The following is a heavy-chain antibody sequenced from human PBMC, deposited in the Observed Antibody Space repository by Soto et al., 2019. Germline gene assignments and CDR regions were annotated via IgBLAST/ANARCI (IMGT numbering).Heavy chain of an antibody. CDR2: IHYSGST. CDR3: ARHRDSSGWSDFDY. J-gene: IGHJ4*02. Sequence: QVQLQESGPGPVKPSETLSLSCTVSGGSISGYYWSWIRQPPGKGLEWIGYIHYSGSTNYNPSLKSRVTISVDTSKNQVSLKLSSVTAADTAVYYCARHRDSSGWSDFDYWGQGTLVTVSS. D-gene: IGHD6-19*01. V-gene: IGHV4-59*08. CDR1: GGSISGYY.